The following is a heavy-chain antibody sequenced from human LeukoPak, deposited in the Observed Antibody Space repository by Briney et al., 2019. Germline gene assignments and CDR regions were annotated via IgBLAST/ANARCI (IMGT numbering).Heavy chain of an antibody. J-gene: IGHJ5*02. CDR3: ARGVGLGGWFDP. D-gene: IGHD3-16*01. CDR1: GFTFSSYE. V-gene: IGHV3-48*03. CDR2: ISSSGSTI. Sequence: PGGSLRLSCAASGFTFSSYEMNWVRQAPGKGLEWVSYISSSGSTIYYADSVKGRFTISRDNAKNSLYLQMNSLRVEDTAVYYCARGVGLGGWFDPWGQGTLVTVSS.